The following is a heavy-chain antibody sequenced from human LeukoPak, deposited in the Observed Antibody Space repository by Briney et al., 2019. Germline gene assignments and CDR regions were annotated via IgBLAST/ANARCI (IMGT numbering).Heavy chain of an antibody. D-gene: IGHD2-2*01. Sequence: PGGSLRLSCSASGFTFSSYAMHWVRQAPGKGLEYVSAISSNGGSTYYADSVKGRFTISRDNSKNTLYLQMSSLRAEDTAVYYCVKGYCGSISCYGDYWGQGTLVTVS. V-gene: IGHV3-64D*09. CDR1: GFTFSSYA. CDR3: VKGYCGSISCYGDY. J-gene: IGHJ4*02. CDR2: ISSNGGST.